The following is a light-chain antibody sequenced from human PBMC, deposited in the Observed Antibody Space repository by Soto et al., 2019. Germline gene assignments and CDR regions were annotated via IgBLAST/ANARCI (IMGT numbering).Light chain of an antibody. CDR2: KAS. CDR1: QSISSW. Sequence: DIQMTQSPSTLSSSVGDRVTITCLASQSISSWLAWYQQKPGKAPKLLIYKASSLESGVPSRFSGSGSGTEFTLTISSLQHDDFASYYCQHYNSYPYTFGQGTKLEIK. V-gene: IGKV1-5*03. J-gene: IGKJ2*01. CDR3: QHYNSYPYT.